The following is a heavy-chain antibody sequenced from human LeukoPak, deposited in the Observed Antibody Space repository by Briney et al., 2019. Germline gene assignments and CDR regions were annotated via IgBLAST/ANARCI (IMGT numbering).Heavy chain of an antibody. CDR2: IYSGGST. D-gene: IGHD3-10*01. V-gene: IGHV3-53*01. CDR3: ASNDYDSGSYSI. CDR1: GFTVSSNY. Sequence: GGSLTLSCAASGFTVSSNYMTWVRRAPGTGLEWVSVIYSGGSTYYADSVKGRFTISRDNSKNTVYLQMNSLRAEDTALYFCASNDYDSGSYSIWGQGTPVTVSS. J-gene: IGHJ4*02.